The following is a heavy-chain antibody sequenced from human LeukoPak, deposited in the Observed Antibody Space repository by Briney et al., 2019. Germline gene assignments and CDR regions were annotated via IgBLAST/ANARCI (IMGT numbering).Heavy chain of an antibody. D-gene: IGHD6-6*01. Sequence: PGGSLRLSCAASGFTVSSNYMSWSRQAPGKGLERVASINSDGSEGYYADVVKGRFTISRDNAKNSLYLQINSLRAEDTAVYYCARSSYSSSSSVWGQGTMVTVSS. CDR1: GFTVSSNY. J-gene: IGHJ3*01. CDR2: INSDGSEG. V-gene: IGHV3-7*03. CDR3: ARSSYSSSSSV.